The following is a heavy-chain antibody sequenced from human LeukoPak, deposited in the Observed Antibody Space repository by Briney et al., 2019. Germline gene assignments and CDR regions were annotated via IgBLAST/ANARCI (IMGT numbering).Heavy chain of an antibody. CDR2: IYYSGST. CDR1: GGSISSSSYY. J-gene: IGHJ3*02. CDR3: ARDPKGQGLAFDI. D-gene: IGHD3/OR15-3a*01. Sequence: SETLSLTCTVSGGSISSSSYYWGWIRQPPGKGLEWIGSIYYSGSTYYNPSLKSRVTISVDTSKNQFSLKLSSVTAADTAVYYCARDPKGQGLAFDIWGQGTMVTVSS. V-gene: IGHV4-39*07.